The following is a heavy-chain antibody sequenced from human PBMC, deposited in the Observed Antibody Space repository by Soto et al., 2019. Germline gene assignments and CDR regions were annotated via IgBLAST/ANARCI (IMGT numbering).Heavy chain of an antibody. V-gene: IGHV1-18*04. D-gene: IGHD5-12*01. CDR3: ARDSKWLIINGNWFDS. CDR2: ISGSNGAT. Sequence: ASVKVSCKFSGYNFINYGMTWVRQAPGQGLEWMGWISGSNGATKYAQRFQARVTLTTDTSTNTAYMELRSLRLDDTAVYYCARDSKWLIINGNWFDSWGQGALVTVSS. CDR1: GYNFINYG. J-gene: IGHJ5*01.